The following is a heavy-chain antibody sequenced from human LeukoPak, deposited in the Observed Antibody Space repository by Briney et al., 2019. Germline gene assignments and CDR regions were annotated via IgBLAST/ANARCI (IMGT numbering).Heavy chain of an antibody. V-gene: IGHV1-2*02. D-gene: IGHD2-21*02. CDR3: ARGKIDGDDFDY. J-gene: IGHJ4*02. CDR2: VNPNSGGT. Sequence: GASVKVSRKASGYTFTGYYMHWVRQAPGQGLEWMGWVNPNSGGTNYAQKFQGRVTMTRDRSLSTAYMELSRLQSDDTAEYYCARGKIDGDDFDYWGQGTLVTVSS. CDR1: GYTFTGYY.